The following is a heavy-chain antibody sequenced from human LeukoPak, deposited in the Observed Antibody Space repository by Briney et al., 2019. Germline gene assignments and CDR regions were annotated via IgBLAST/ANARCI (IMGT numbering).Heavy chain of an antibody. J-gene: IGHJ5*02. CDR1: GFTFSSYG. CDR2: IRYDGSNK. CDR3: AKDLEYSSGWRDP. D-gene: IGHD6-19*01. Sequence: GGSLRLSCAASGFTFSSYGMHWVRQAPGKGLEWVAFIRYDGSNKYYADSMKGRFTISRDNSKNTLYLQMNSLRAEDTAVYYCAKDLEYSSGWRDPWGQGTLVTVSS. V-gene: IGHV3-30*02.